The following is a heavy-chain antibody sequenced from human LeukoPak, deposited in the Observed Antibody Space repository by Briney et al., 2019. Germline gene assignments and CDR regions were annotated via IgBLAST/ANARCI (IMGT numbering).Heavy chain of an antibody. D-gene: IGHD2-15*01. CDR2: TYYRSKWYN. CDR3: GRGSGEALDY. V-gene: IGHV6-1*01. CDR1: GDSVSSNSAA. J-gene: IGHJ4*02. Sequence: SQTLPLTCAISGDSVSSNSAAWSWIRQSPSRGLEWLGRTYYRSKWYNDYAVSVKSRITINPDTSKNQFSLQLNSVTPEDTAVYYCGRGSGEALDYWGQGTLVTVPS.